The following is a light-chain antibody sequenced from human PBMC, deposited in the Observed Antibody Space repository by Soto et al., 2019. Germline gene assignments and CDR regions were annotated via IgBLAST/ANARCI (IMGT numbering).Light chain of an antibody. Sequence: EIVMTQSPATLSVSPGERATLSCRASQSVSSNLAWYQQKPGQAPRLLIYGASTRATGIPARFRGSGSGTEVTLTISSLQSEDFAVYYCQQYNNWPPWTFGQGNKVEIK. CDR2: GAS. J-gene: IGKJ1*01. CDR3: QQYNNWPPWT. V-gene: IGKV3-15*01. CDR1: QSVSSN.